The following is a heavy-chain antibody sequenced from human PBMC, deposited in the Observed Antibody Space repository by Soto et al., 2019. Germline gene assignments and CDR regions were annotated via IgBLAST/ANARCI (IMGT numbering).Heavy chain of an antibody. CDR1: GYSFTSYW. D-gene: IGHD6-19*01. J-gene: IGHJ6*02. CDR2: IYPGDSDT. CDR3: ARSLSSGWDYYYYYGMDA. Sequence: PGESLKISCKGSGYSFTSYWIGWVRQMPGKGLEWMGIIYPGDSDTRYSPSFQGQVTISADKSISTAYLQWSSLKASDTAMYYCARSLSSGWDYYYYYGMDAWGQGTTVTVSS. V-gene: IGHV5-51*01.